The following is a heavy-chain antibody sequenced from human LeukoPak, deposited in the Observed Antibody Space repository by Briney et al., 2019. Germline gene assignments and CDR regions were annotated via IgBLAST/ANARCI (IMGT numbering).Heavy chain of an antibody. D-gene: IGHD3-22*01. CDR3: ARGQYYYDTSY. Sequence: PGGSLRLSCAASGFTFSSYAMSWVRQAPGKGLEWVSAISGSGGSTYYADSVKGRFTISRDNAKNSLYLQMNSLRAEDTAVYYCARGQYYYDTSYWGQGTLVTVSS. CDR2: ISGSGGST. CDR1: GFTFSSYA. V-gene: IGHV3-23*01. J-gene: IGHJ4*02.